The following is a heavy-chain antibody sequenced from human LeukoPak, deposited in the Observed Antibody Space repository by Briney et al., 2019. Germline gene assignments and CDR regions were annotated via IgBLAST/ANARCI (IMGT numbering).Heavy chain of an antibody. CDR1: GFTFSSYS. Sequence: GGSLRLSCAASGFTFSSYSMNWVRQAPGKGLEGVSSISRSSSYIYYADSVKGRFTISRDNAKNSLYLQMNSLRAEDTAVYYCARGQYCSGGICYSLRYYYHHYMDIWGKGTTVTVS. CDR3: ARGQYCSGGICYSLRYYYHHYMDI. D-gene: IGHD2-15*01. J-gene: IGHJ6*03. CDR2: ISRSSSYI. V-gene: IGHV3-21*01.